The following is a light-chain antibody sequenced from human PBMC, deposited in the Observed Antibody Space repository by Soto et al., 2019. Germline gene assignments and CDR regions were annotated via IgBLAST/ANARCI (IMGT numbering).Light chain of an antibody. CDR1: QNVSGY. J-gene: IGKJ2*01. CDR2: DTS. Sequence: ELVLTQSPATLSLSPGERATLSCRASQNVSGYSAWYQQKPGQAPRLLIYDTSNRATGIPARFSGSGSGTDFTLTISGLEPEDFAVYYCQQRSNWQYTFGLGTRLEIK. V-gene: IGKV3-11*01. CDR3: QQRSNWQYT.